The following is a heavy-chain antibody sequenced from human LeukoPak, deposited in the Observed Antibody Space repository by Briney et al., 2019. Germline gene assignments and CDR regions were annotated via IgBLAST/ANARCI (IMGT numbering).Heavy chain of an antibody. D-gene: IGHD3-10*01. J-gene: IGHJ4*02. V-gene: IGHV1-3*01. Sequence: GASVKVSCKASGYTFTSYAMHWVRQAPGQRLEWMGWINAGNGNTKYSQKFQGRVTITRDTSASTAYMELSSLRSEDTAVYYCARMYGSGSIWGRFDYWGQGTLVTVSS. CDR3: ARMYGSGSIWGRFDY. CDR2: INAGNGNT. CDR1: GYTFTSYA.